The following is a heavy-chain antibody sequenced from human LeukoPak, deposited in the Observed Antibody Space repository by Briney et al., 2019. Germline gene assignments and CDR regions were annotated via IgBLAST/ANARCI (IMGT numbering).Heavy chain of an antibody. Sequence: ASVKVSCKASGYTFTSYGISWVRQAPGQGLEWMGWISAYNGNANYAQKLQGRVTMTTDTSTSTAYMELRSLRSDDTAVYYCASTMTGNWFDPWGQGTLVTVSS. J-gene: IGHJ5*02. CDR2: ISAYNGNA. CDR3: ASTMTGNWFDP. CDR1: GYTFTSYG. D-gene: IGHD3-22*01. V-gene: IGHV1-18*01.